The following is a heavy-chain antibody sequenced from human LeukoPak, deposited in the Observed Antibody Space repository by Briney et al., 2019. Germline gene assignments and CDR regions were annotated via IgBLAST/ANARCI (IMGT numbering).Heavy chain of an antibody. CDR1: GGTFSSYA. CDR3: ARARSIAAAGAFDY. J-gene: IGHJ4*02. V-gene: IGHV1-69*13. D-gene: IGHD6-13*01. Sequence: ASVKVSCTASGGTFSSYAISWVRQAPEQGLEWMGGIIPIFGTANYAQKFQGRVTITADEPTSTAYMELSSLRSEDTAVYYCARARSIAAAGAFDYWGQGTLVTVSS. CDR2: IIPIFGTA.